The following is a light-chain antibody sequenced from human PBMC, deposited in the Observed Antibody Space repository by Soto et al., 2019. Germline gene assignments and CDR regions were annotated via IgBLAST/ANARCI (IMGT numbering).Light chain of an antibody. V-gene: IGKV3-20*01. CDR1: QTVTRNQ. Sequence: EIVLTQSPGTLSLSPGDRATLSCRASQTVTRNQLAWYQQKPGQAPRLLIYGASVRATGIPDRFSGSGSVTDFSLTISSLEPEDFAVYFCQHYVDSPLTFGQGTKAEVK. CDR2: GAS. J-gene: IGKJ1*01. CDR3: QHYVDSPLT.